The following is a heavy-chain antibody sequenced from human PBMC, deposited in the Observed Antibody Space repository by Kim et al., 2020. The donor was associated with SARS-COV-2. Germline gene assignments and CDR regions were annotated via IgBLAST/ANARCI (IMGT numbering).Heavy chain of an antibody. CDR1: GGSISSGGYY. CDR3: ARVGPTGGIVVVTAMGGFDP. J-gene: IGHJ5*02. CDR2: IYYSGST. Sequence: SETLSLTCTVSGGSISSGGYYWSWIRQHPGKGLEWIGYIYYSGSTYYNPSLKSRVTISVDTSKNQFSLKLSSVTAADTAVYYCARVGPTGGIVVVTAMGGFDPWGQGTLVTVSS. D-gene: IGHD2-21*02. V-gene: IGHV4-31*03.